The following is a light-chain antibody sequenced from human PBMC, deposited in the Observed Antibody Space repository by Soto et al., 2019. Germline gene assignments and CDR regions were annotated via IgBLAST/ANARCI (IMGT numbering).Light chain of an antibody. Sequence: EIVLTHSPGSLSFSRGERATLSCRASQSVSSSYLAWYQQKPGQAPRLLIHGATTRATGIPARFSGSGSGTEFTLTISSLQSEDFAVYYCQQYNNWPRTFGQGTKVDIK. CDR3: QQYNNWPRT. J-gene: IGKJ1*01. CDR2: GAT. V-gene: IGKV3-15*01. CDR1: QSVSSSY.